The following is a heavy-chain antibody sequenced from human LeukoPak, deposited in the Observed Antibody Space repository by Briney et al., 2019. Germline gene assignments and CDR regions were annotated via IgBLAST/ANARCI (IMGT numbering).Heavy chain of an antibody. Sequence: TGGSLRLSCAASGFTFSSYSMNWVRQAPGKGPEWVSCISGGASTIRYADSVRGRFTISRDNAKNSLYLQMNSLRAEDTAVYYCARDPAYFGLDPWGQGTLVTVSS. CDR2: ISGGASTI. D-gene: IGHD3-16*01. CDR3: ARDPAYFGLDP. V-gene: IGHV3-48*04. CDR1: GFTFSSYS. J-gene: IGHJ5*02.